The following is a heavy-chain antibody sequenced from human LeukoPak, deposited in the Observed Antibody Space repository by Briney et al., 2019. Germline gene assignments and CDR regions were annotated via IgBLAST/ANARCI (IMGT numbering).Heavy chain of an antibody. V-gene: IGHV3-30*18. CDR2: ISYDGSNK. CDR1: GFTFSSYG. CDR3: AKGYYDILTGSWIDY. J-gene: IGHJ4*02. D-gene: IGHD3-9*01. Sequence: GGSLRLSCAASGFTFSSYGMHWVRQAPGKGLEWVAVISYDGSNKYYADSVKGRFTISRDNSKNTLYLQMNSLRAEDTAVYYCAKGYYDILTGSWIDYWSQGTLVTVSS.